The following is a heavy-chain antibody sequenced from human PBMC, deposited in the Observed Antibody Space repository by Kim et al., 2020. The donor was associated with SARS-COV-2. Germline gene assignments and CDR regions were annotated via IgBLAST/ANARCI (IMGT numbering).Heavy chain of an antibody. CDR1: GGSISSGDSY. V-gene: IGHV4-30-4*01. J-gene: IGHJ5*02. CDR2: IYYSGST. Sequence: SETLSLTCTVSGGSISSGDSYWSWIRQPPGKGLEWIGYIYYSGSTYYNPSLKSRVSISLDTSKNQFSLRLSSVTAADTGVYYCARQGTAAAGTFNWFDPWGQGTLVTVSS. D-gene: IGHD6-13*01. CDR3: ARQGTAAAGTFNWFDP.